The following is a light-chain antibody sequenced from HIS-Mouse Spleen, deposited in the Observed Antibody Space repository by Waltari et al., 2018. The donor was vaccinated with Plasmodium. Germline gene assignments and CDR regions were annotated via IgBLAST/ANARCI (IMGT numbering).Light chain of an antibody. CDR1: QSVLYSSNNKNY. CDR2: WAS. CDR3: QQYDSTPYT. Sequence: DIVMTQSPDSLAVSLGERATINCKSSQSVLYSSNNKNYLAWYQQKPGQPLKLLSYWASTRESGVPDRFSGSGSGTDFTLTISSLQAEDVAVYYCQQYDSTPYTFGQGTKLEIK. J-gene: IGKJ2*01. V-gene: IGKV4-1*01.